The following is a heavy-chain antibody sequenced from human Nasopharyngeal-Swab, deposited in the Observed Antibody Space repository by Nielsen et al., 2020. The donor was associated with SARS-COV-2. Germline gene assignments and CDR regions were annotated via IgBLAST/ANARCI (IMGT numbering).Heavy chain of an antibody. Sequence: SETLSLTCSVSGGSISGYYWSWIRQAPGKGLEWLGSSHYSGSTNYNTSLKSRVTISVDTSKNQFSLKLGSVTAADTAVYYCASRHYDILTGYSHHYYYYMDVWGKGTTVTVSS. CDR1: GGSISGYY. V-gene: IGHV4-59*08. D-gene: IGHD3-9*01. CDR3: ASRHYDILTGYSHHYYYYMDV. J-gene: IGHJ6*03. CDR2: SHYSGST.